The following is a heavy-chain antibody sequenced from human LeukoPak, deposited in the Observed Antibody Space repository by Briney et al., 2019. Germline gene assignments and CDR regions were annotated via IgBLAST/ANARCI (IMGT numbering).Heavy chain of an antibody. V-gene: IGHV3-74*01. CDR2: IKSDGSTR. Sequence: GGSLRLSCAASGFTFSSYWMHWVRHAPGKGLVWVSRIKSDGSTRNYADSVKGRFTISRDNAKNTLYLQMNSLGAEDTAVYYCARRSAATGANDYWGQGTLVTVSS. D-gene: IGHD1-14*01. CDR3: ARRSAATGANDY. CDR1: GFTFSSYW. J-gene: IGHJ4*02.